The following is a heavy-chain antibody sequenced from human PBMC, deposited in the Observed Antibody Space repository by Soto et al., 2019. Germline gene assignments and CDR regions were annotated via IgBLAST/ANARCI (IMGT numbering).Heavy chain of an antibody. CDR2: IIPIFGTA. Sequence: GASVKVSCKASGGTFSSYAISWVRQAPGQGLEWMGGIIPIFGTANYAQKFQGRVTITADESTSTAYMELSSLRSEDTAVYYCAREPTTVTDPVGWFDPWGQGTLVTVSS. D-gene: IGHD4-17*01. CDR1: GGTFSSYA. V-gene: IGHV1-69*13. J-gene: IGHJ5*02. CDR3: AREPTTVTDPVGWFDP.